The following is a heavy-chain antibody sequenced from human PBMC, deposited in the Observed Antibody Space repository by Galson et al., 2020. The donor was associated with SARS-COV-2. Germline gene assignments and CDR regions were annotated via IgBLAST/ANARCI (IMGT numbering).Heavy chain of an antibody. CDR3: ARDPNSSSWDYYFDY. V-gene: IGHV3-33*01. J-gene: IGHJ4*02. CDR2: IWYDGSNK. Sequence: GGSLRLSCAASGFTFSSYGMHWVRQAPGKGLEWVAVIWYDGSNKYYADSVKGRFTISRDNSKNTLYLQMNSLRAEDTAVYYCARDPNSSSWDYYFDYWGQGTLVTVSS. CDR1: GFTFSSYG. D-gene: IGHD6-13*01.